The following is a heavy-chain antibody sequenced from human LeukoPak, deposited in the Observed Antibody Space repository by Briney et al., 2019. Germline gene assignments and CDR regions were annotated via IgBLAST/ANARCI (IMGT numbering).Heavy chain of an antibody. CDR1: GYTFTVYY. CDR2: INPSSGGT. Sequence: ASVKVSCKASGYTFTVYYMHWVQHAPGQGLEWMGWINPSSGGTNYAQKFQRRVTMTRDTSISTAYMELSRLRSDDTAVYYCASSGSYFPLFDYWGQGTLVTVSS. V-gene: IGHV1-2*02. D-gene: IGHD1-26*01. J-gene: IGHJ4*02. CDR3: ASSGSYFPLFDY.